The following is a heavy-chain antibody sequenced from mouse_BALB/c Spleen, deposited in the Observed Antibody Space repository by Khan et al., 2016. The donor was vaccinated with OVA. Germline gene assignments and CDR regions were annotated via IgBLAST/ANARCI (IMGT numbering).Heavy chain of an antibody. V-gene: IGHV3-2*02. J-gene: IGHJ2*01. CDR1: GYSITSDYA. D-gene: IGHD1-1*01. CDR2: ISYSGDT. Sequence: EVQLQESGPGLVKPSQSLSLTCTVTGYSITSDYAWNWIQQFPGNKLEWMGYISYSGDTAYNPSLKSRISITRDTSKNPFFLQLNSLTTEDTATYYGASSILYYYGSNFEGYYLDYWGQGTTLTVSS. CDR3: ASSILYYYGSNFEGYYLDY.